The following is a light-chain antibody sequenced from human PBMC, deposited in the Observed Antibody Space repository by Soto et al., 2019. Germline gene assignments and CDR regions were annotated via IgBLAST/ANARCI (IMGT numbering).Light chain of an antibody. CDR1: QVISNY. CDR2: AAS. Sequence: DIQMTQSPSAMSASVGDRVTITCRASQVISNYLAWFQQKPGKAPNLLIYAASNLQSGVPSRFSASGSGTDFTLTINNLQPEDFATYYCQQSHTFPITFGQGTRLEIK. CDR3: QQSHTFPIT. V-gene: IGKV1-12*01. J-gene: IGKJ5*01.